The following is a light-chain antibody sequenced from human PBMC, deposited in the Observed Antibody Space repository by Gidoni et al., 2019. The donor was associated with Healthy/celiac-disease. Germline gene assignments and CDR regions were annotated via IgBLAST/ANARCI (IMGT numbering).Light chain of an antibody. CDR2: AAS. V-gene: IGKV1-39*01. Sequence: DIQMTQSPSSLSASVGDRVTITCRASQSISSYLNWYQQKPGKAPKLLIYAASSLQSGVPSRFSGSGSGTDFTLTISSLQPEDIATYYCQQSYSIPYTFXPXTKVDIK. J-gene: IGKJ3*01. CDR1: QSISSY. CDR3: QQSYSIPYT.